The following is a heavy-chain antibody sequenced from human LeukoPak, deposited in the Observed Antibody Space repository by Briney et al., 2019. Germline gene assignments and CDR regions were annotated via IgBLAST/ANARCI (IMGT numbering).Heavy chain of an antibody. CDR3: AREWQGGIAAAGTRIEGDY. V-gene: IGHV3-20*04. CDR2: ISLNGGGT. CDR1: GFTFDDYG. D-gene: IGHD6-13*01. J-gene: IGHJ4*02. Sequence: GGSLRLSCAASGFTFDDYGMNWVRQAPGKGLEWISGISLNGGGTGYADSVKGRFTISRDNAKNSLFLQMNSLRVEDTAVYYCAREWQGGIAAAGTRIEGDYWGQGTLVAVSS.